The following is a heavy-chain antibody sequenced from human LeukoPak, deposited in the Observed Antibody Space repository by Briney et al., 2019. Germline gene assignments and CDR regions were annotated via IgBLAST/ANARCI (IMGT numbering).Heavy chain of an antibody. V-gene: IGHV3-53*01. J-gene: IGHJ4*02. D-gene: IGHD1-14*01. CDR2: LYSDGNT. CDR3: ARGVEPLAANTLAY. CDR1: GFTVITND. Sequence: GGSLRLSCAASGFTVITNDMTWVRQAPGKGLEWVSVLYSDGNTTYADSVQGRFTISRDNSKNTLYLEMNSLRPDDTAVYYCARGVEPLAANTLAYWGQGTLVTVSS.